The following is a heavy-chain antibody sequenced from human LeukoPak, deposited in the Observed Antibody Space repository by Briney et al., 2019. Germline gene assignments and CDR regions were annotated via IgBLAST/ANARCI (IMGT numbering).Heavy chain of an antibody. D-gene: IGHD2-15*01. CDR1: GFTFSHYC. V-gene: IGHV3-21*06. CDR3: ARDRGYCSGGSCYSNAFDI. CDR2: ISSSTTYI. Sequence: GGSLTLSCEDSGFTFSHYCMNWVLHAPGKGLESLSYISSSTTYIYYADSVKGRFTISRDNAKNSLYLQMNSLRAEDTSVYYCARDRGYCSGGSCYSNAFDIWGQGTMVTVSS. J-gene: IGHJ3*02.